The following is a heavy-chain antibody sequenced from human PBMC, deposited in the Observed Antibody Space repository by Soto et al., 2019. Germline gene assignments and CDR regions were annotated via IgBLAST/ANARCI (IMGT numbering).Heavy chain of an antibody. CDR2: ISRSSGST. CDR3: AKATYYYDSSGYYPFDY. D-gene: IGHD3-22*01. Sequence: GGSLRLSCAASGFTFSSYAMSWVRQAPGKGLEWVSTISRSSGSTYYADSVKGRFTISRDNSKNTLYLQMNSLRAEDTAVYYCAKATYYYDSSGYYPFDYWGQGTLVTVSS. CDR1: GFTFSSYA. V-gene: IGHV3-23*01. J-gene: IGHJ4*02.